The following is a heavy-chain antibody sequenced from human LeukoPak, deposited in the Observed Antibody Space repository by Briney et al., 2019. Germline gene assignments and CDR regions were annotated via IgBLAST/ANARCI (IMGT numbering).Heavy chain of an antibody. CDR2: IYTSGST. CDR1: GGSISSYY. CDR3: ARLTVTTNRFDY. D-gene: IGHD4-17*01. V-gene: IGHV4-4*07. Sequence: SETLSLTCTVSGGSISSYYWSWVRQPAGKGLEWIGRIYTSGSTNYNPSLKSRVTMSVDTSKNQFSLKLSSVTAADTAVYYCARLTVTTNRFDYWGQGTLVTVSS. J-gene: IGHJ4*02.